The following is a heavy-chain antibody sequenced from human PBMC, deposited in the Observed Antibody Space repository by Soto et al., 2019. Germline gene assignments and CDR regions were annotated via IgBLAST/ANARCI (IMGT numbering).Heavy chain of an antibody. CDR2: INPSNGRT. CDR1: GYTFTNYY. CDR3: ARGRFTMVTTWWYFDF. Sequence: QVQLVQSGAEVKRPGASVKVSCKASGYTFTNYYVHWVRQAPGQGLEWMGIINPSNGRTTYSQKFQGRSTMSRDTSTSTGYMKLSSLRSEDTAVYYCARGRFTMVTTWWYFDFWGQGTLVTVSS. J-gene: IGHJ4*02. D-gene: IGHD4-17*01. V-gene: IGHV1-46*01.